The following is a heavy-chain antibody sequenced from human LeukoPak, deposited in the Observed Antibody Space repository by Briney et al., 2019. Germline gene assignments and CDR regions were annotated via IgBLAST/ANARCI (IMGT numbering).Heavy chain of an antibody. V-gene: IGHV3-21*01. CDR3: ARDPSPPIVVVVAATLDY. CDR1: GFTFSSYA. J-gene: IGHJ4*02. D-gene: IGHD2-15*01. CDR2: ISSSSSYI. Sequence: GASLRLSCAASGFTFSSYAMSWVRQAPGKGLEWVSSISSSSSYIYYADSVKGRFTISRDNAKNSLYLQMNSLRAEDTAVYYCARDPSPPIVVVVAATLDYWGQGTLVTVSS.